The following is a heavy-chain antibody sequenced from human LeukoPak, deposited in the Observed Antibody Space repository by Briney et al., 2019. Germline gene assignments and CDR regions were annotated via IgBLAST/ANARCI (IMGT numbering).Heavy chain of an antibody. CDR1: EFPFSSYS. CDR2: ISGSGGST. V-gene: IGHV3-23*01. CDR3: ANLLPRISKMFVGDC. D-gene: IGHD3-16*01. Sequence: PGGSLRVSCAASEFPFSSYSMSWVRQAPGKGLEWVSAISGSGGSTYYADSVKGRFTISRDNSKNTLYLQMNSLRPDDTAVYYFANLLPRISKMFVGDCWGQGTLVTVSS. J-gene: IGHJ4*02.